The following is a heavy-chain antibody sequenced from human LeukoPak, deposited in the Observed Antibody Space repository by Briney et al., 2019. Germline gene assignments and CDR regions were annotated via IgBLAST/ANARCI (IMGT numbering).Heavy chain of an antibody. CDR3: ARATTMVRGVSIYYYYYYMDV. CDR2: IIPIFGTA. Sequence: SVKVSCKASGGTFSSYSISWVRQAPGQGLEWMGGIIPIFGTANYAQKFQGRVTITADESTSTAYMELSSLRSEDTAVYYWARATTMVRGVSIYYYYYYMDVWGKGTTVTVSS. V-gene: IGHV1-69*01. J-gene: IGHJ6*03. D-gene: IGHD3-10*01. CDR1: GGTFSSYS.